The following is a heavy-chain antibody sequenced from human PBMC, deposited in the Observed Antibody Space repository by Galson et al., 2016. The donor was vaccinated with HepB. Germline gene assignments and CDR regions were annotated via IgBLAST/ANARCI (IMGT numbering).Heavy chain of an antibody. CDR2: ITWNSGNI. CDR3: VKGFYFFDP. D-gene: IGHD2/OR15-2a*01. J-gene: IGHJ5*02. Sequence: SLRLSCAVSGLMFDDYAMHWVRQPPGAGLEWVSSITWNSGNIVYADSVKGRFTISRDNVKKFLYLQMNSLRAEDTALYYCVKGFYFFDPWGQGTLVTVST. CDR1: GLMFDDYA. V-gene: IGHV3-9*01.